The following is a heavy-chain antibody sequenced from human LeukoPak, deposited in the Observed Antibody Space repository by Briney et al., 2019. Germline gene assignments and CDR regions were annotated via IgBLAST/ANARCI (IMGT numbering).Heavy chain of an antibody. V-gene: IGHV1-2*06. D-gene: IGHD3-10*01. J-gene: IGHJ4*02. Sequence: ASVKVSCKAAGYTFTGYYMHWVRQAPGQGLEWMGRINPNSGGTNYAQNFQGRVTMTRDTSVSTAYMELSRLTSDDTAVYYCARAPAYGSGTYSHDYWGQGTLVTVSS. CDR1: GYTFTGYY. CDR2: INPNSGGT. CDR3: ARAPAYGSGTYSHDY.